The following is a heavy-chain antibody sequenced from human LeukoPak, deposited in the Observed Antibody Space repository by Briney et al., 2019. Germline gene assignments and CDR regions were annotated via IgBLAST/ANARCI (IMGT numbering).Heavy chain of an antibody. D-gene: IGHD1-26*01. J-gene: IGHJ4*02. V-gene: IGHV4-4*07. CDR2: TYTGGST. CDR1: GGSISSYY. Sequence: SETLSLTCTVSGGSISSYYWNWIRQPAGKGLEYIGRTYTGGSTDYNPSLKSRVTMSVDTSKNQFSLKLSSVTAADTAVYYCVGGTYYGGDSWGQGTLVTVSS. CDR3: VGGTYYGGDS.